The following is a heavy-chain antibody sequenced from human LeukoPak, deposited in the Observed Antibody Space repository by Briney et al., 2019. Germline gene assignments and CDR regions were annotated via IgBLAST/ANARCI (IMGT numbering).Heavy chain of an antibody. CDR3: ARGYGDYGPLVFDY. D-gene: IGHD4-17*01. Sequence: SETLSLTCTVSGGSISSYYWSWIRQPPGKGLEWIGYIYYSGSTNYNPSLKSRVTISVDTSKNQFSLKLSSVTAADTAVYYCARGYGDYGPLVFDYWGQGTLVTVSS. CDR1: GGSISSYY. J-gene: IGHJ4*02. V-gene: IGHV4-59*01. CDR2: IYYSGST.